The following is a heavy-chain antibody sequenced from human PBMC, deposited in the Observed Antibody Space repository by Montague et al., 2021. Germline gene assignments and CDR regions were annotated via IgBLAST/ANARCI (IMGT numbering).Heavy chain of an antibody. V-gene: IGHV1-18*01. CDR3: ARAESGILDS. D-gene: IGHD1-26*01. Sequence: SVKVSCKASGYPFMTYGVSWVRQAPGRGLEWMGWISVYTGDTKYAQHLQGGVAITADTPTTPAYMELRSLTSDDTALYFCARAESGILDSWGQGTLVTVSS. CDR2: ISVYTGDT. J-gene: IGHJ4*02. CDR1: GYPFMTYG.